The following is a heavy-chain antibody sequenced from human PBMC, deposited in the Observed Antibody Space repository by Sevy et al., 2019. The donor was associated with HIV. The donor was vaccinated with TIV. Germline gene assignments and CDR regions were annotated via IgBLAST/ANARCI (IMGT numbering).Heavy chain of an antibody. Sequence: GGSLRLSCAASGFTFSNAWMSWVRQAPGKGLEWVGRIKSKIDGGTTDYAAPVKGRFIISRDDSKNTLYLQMSSLKSEDTAVYYRITDPGYSGYDEEVINYYYYGMDVWGQGTTVTVSS. CDR3: ITDPGYSGYDEEVINYYYYGMDV. CDR2: IKSKIDGGTT. V-gene: IGHV3-15*01. D-gene: IGHD5-12*01. CDR1: GFTFSNAW. J-gene: IGHJ6*02.